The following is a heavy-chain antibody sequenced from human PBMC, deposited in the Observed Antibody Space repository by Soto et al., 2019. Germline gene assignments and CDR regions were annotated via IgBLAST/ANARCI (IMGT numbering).Heavy chain of an antibody. CDR3: ARGVAAYARLGFDY. CDR1: GGSIRSGGYY. D-gene: IGHD6-13*01. V-gene: IGHV4-31*03. J-gene: IGHJ4*02. CDR2: IYYSGNT. Sequence: PSETLSLTCTVSGGSIRSGGYYWSRVRQNPRRGLEWIGNIYYSGNTYYNPSLKSRLTISVDTSKNQFSLNLSSVTAADTAVYYCARGVAAYARLGFDYWGQGTLVTVSS.